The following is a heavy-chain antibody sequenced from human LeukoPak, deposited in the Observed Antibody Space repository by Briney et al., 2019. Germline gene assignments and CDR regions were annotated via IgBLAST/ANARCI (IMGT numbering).Heavy chain of an antibody. CDR3: ARDIGYNTFDY. V-gene: IGHV3-7*05. Sequence: PGGSLRLSCGASGFTFSSYWMTWVRQAPGKGLEWVANIKEDGSEKHYVDSVKGRFTISGDNGKNSLYLQMNSLRAEDTAVYYCARDIGYNTFDYWGQGTLVTVSS. J-gene: IGHJ4*02. CDR1: GFTFSSYW. CDR2: IKEDGSEK. D-gene: IGHD5-24*01.